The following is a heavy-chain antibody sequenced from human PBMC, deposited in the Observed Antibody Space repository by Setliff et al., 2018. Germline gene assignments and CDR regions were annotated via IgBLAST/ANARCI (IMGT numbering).Heavy chain of an antibody. D-gene: IGHD3-10*01. V-gene: IGHV1-2*02. Sequence: RASVKVSCKASGYTFTAYYMHWVRQAPGQGLEWMGWINPNSGDTNYAQSFQGRVTMTRDTSISTAYMELSRLRSDDTAVYHCARDFFYGSGSQAAGGMDVWGQGTTVTVSS. J-gene: IGHJ6*02. CDR1: GYTFTAYY. CDR3: ARDFFYGSGSQAAGGMDV. CDR2: INPNSGDT.